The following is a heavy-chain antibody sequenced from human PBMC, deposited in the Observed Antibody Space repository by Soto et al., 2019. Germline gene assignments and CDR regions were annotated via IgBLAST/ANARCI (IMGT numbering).Heavy chain of an antibody. CDR1: GGSISSYY. CDR2: IYYSGST. CDR3: ARLDRRWLQLGLYVAFDI. J-gene: IGHJ3*02. Sequence: QVQLQESGPGLVKPSETLSLTCTVSGGSISSYYWSWIRQPPGKGLEWIGYIYYSGSTNYNPSLKSRVTISVDTSKNQFPLKVSSVPAADTAVYYCARLDRRWLQLGLYVAFDIWGQGTMVTVSS. V-gene: IGHV4-59*08. D-gene: IGHD5-12*01.